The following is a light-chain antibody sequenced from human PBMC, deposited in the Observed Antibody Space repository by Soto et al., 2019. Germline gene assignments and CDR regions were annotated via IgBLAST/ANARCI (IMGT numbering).Light chain of an antibody. CDR1: SSDVGGYNY. J-gene: IGLJ1*01. V-gene: IGLV2-14*01. CDR2: EVS. CDR3: SSYTSSSIDYV. Sequence: QSALTQPASVSGSPGQSITISCTGTSSDVGGYNYVSWYQQHPGKAPKLIIYEVSNRPSGVSNRFCGSQSCNTASLTISGLQSEDEADYYFSSYTSSSIDYVFGPGNNVTVL.